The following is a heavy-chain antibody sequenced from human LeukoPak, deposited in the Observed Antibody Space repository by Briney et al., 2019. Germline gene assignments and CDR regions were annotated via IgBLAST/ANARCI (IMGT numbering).Heavy chain of an antibody. D-gene: IGHD2-2*01. CDR1: GGSISSGGYY. V-gene: IGHV4-31*03. J-gene: IGHJ3*02. Sequence: PSETLSLTCTVSGGSISSGGYYWSWIRQHPGKGLEYIGYIYYSGTTYYNPSLKSRVTISVDTSKNQFSLKLSSVTAADTAVYYCARPRRSCSSTSCYDAFDIWGQGTVVTVSS. CDR3: ARPRRSCSSTSCYDAFDI. CDR2: IYYSGTT.